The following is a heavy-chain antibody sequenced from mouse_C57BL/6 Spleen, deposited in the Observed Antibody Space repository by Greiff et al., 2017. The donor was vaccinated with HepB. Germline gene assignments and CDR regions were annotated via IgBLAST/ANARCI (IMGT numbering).Heavy chain of an antibody. Sequence: EVQLKESGGGLVKPGGSLKLSCAASGFTFSSYAMSWVRQTPEKRLEWVATISDGGSYTYYPDNVKGRFTISRDNAKNNLYLQMSHLKSEDTAMYYCARDRDYGSSLYYAMDYWGQGTSVTVSS. CDR1: GFTFSSYA. CDR2: ISDGGSYT. D-gene: IGHD1-1*01. V-gene: IGHV5-4*01. CDR3: ARDRDYGSSLYYAMDY. J-gene: IGHJ4*01.